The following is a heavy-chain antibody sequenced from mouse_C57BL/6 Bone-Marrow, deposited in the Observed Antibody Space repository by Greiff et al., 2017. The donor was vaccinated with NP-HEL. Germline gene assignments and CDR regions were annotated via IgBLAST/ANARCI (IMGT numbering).Heavy chain of an antibody. CDR2: IDPENGDT. CDR3: TIIESYFDY. V-gene: IGHV14-4*01. CDR1: GFNIKDDY. Sequence: VQLQQSGAELVRPGASVKLSCTASGFNIKDDYMHWVKQRPEQGLEWIGWIDPENGDTEYASKFQGKATITADTSSNTAYLQLSSLTSEDTAVYYCTIIESYFDYWGQGTTLTVSS. J-gene: IGHJ2*01.